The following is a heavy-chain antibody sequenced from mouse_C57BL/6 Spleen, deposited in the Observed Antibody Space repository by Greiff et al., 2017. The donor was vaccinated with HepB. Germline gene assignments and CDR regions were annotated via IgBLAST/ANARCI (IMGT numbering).Heavy chain of an antibody. CDR1: GFNIKDYY. J-gene: IGHJ3*01. CDR2: IDPEDGDT. D-gene: IGHD1-1*01. CDR3: TTNYYGSSLAWFAY. Sequence: VQLQQSGAELVRPGASVKLSCTASGFNIKDYYMHWVKQRPEQGLEWIGRIDPEDGDTEYAPKFQGKATMTADTSSNTAYLQLSSLTSEDTAVYYGTTNYYGSSLAWFAYWGQGTLVTVSA. V-gene: IGHV14-1*01.